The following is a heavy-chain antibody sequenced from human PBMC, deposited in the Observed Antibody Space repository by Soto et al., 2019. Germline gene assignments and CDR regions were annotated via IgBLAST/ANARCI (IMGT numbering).Heavy chain of an antibody. CDR1: GGSISSGGYY. CDR3: ASGAPGNFDWLFYGGGYYYCMDV. V-gene: IGHV4-31*03. CDR2: IYYSGST. J-gene: IGHJ6*02. D-gene: IGHD3-9*01. Sequence: SETLSLTCTVSGGSISSGGYYWSWIRQHPGKGLEWIGYIYYSGSTYYNPSLKSRVTISVDTSKNQFSLKLSSVTAADTAVYYCASGAPGNFDWLFYGGGYYYCMDVWGQGTTVTVSS.